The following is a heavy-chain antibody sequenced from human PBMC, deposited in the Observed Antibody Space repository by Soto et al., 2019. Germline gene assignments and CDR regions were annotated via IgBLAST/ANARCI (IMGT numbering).Heavy chain of an antibody. J-gene: IGHJ4*02. CDR3: TTDLPTLIPQVDY. V-gene: IGHV3-15*07. CDR1: GLTLNSAW. D-gene: IGHD4-4*01. CDR2: IKSKVDGGTT. Sequence: GGSLRLSCVASGLTLNSAWLNWVRQAPGKGLEFVGRIKSKVDGGTTDYAAPVKGRFTISRDDSKDTLYLQMNNLKTEDTAVYYCTTDLPTLIPQVDYWGPGTLVTVSS.